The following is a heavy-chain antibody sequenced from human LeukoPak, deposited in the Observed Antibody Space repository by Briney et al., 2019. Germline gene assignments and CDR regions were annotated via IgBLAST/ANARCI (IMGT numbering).Heavy chain of an antibody. V-gene: IGHV3-9*01. CDR3: AKTPSLSTVTTGYFDY. CDR1: GFTFDDYA. CDR2: ISWNSGSI. D-gene: IGHD4-17*01. J-gene: IGHJ4*02. Sequence: GGSLRLSCAASGFTFDDYAMHWVQQAPGKGLEWVSGISWNSGSIGYADSVKGRFTISRDNAKNSLYLQMNSLRAEDTALYYCAKTPSLSTVTTGYFDYWGQGTLVTVSS.